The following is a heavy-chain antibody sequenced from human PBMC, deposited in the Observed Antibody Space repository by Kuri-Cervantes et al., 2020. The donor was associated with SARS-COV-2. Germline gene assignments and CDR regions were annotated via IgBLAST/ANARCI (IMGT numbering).Heavy chain of an antibody. CDR2: IRSKAYGGTT. Sequence: GESLKISCTASGFTFGDYAMSWVRQAPGKGLEWVGFIRSKAYGGTTEYAASVKGRFTISRDDSKSIAYLQMNSLKTEDTAVYYCTRDGEAARSGGPNYYYYMDVWGKGTTVTVSS. D-gene: IGHD6-6*01. J-gene: IGHJ6*03. CDR1: GFTFGDYA. CDR3: TRDGEAARSGGPNYYYYMDV. V-gene: IGHV3-49*04.